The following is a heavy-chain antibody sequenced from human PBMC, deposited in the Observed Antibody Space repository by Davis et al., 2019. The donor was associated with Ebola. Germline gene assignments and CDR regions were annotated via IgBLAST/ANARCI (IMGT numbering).Heavy chain of an antibody. CDR2: IWYDGSNK. D-gene: IGHD1-7*01. CDR1: GFTFSSYG. Sequence: GESLKISCAASGFTFSSYGMHWVRQAPGKGLEWVAVIWYDGSNKYYADSVKGRFTISRDNAKNSLYLQMNSLRAEDTAVYYCAKVTPYNWNYVLDYWGQGTLVTVSS. CDR3: AKVTPYNWNYVLDY. V-gene: IGHV3-33*03. J-gene: IGHJ4*02.